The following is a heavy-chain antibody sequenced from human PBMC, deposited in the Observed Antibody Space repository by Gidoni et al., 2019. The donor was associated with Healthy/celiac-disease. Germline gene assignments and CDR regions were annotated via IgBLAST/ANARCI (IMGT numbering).Heavy chain of an antibody. CDR2: ISYDGSNK. CDR3: ARGEVVVVPAAIRGAFDY. J-gene: IGHJ4*02. Sequence: QVQLVESGGGVVQPGRSLRLSCAASGFTFSSYAMHWVRQAPGKGLEWVAVISYDGSNKYYADSVKGRFTISRDNSKNTLYLQMNSLRAEDTAVYYCARGEVVVVPAAIRGAFDYWGQGTLVTVSS. V-gene: IGHV3-30-3*01. CDR1: GFTFSSYA. D-gene: IGHD2-2*02.